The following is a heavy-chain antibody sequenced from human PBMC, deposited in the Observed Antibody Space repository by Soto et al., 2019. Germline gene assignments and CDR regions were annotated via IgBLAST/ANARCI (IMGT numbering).Heavy chain of an antibody. D-gene: IGHD4-17*01. CDR1: GGSISGYD. CDR3: ARHPTVTEYYFDY. V-gene: IGHV4-59*08. J-gene: IGHJ4*02. CDR2: IFYSGTT. Sequence: SETLCLTCSVAGGSISGYDLSWIRQPPGKGLEWIGYIFYSGTTYYNPSLKSRVTISVDTSKNQFSLKLSSVTAADTAVYYCARHPTVTEYYFDYWGQGTLVTVSS.